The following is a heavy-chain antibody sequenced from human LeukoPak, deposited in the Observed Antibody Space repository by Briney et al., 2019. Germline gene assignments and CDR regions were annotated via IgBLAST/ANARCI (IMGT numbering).Heavy chain of an antibody. CDR2: IYPGDSDT. D-gene: IGHD6-13*01. CDR1: GYSFTSYW. J-gene: IGHJ4*02. V-gene: IGHV5-51*01. CDR3: ARLLRNIAAAVYYFDY. Sequence: GESLKISCKGSGYSFTSYWIGWVRQMPGKGLEWMGIIYPGDSDTKYSPSFQGQVTISADKSISTAYLQWSSLKASDTAMYYCARLLRNIAAAVYYFDYWGQGTLVTVSS.